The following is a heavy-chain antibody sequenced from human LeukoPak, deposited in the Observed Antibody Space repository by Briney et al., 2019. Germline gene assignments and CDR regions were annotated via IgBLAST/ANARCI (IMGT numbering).Heavy chain of an antibody. CDR3: AKAYHDSGCLIDY. J-gene: IGHJ4*02. D-gene: IGHD6-19*01. Sequence: GGSLRLSCAASGFTFSSYAMTWVRQAPGKGLEWVAAIRGNGATTDYADSVKGRFTISRDNSKSTLYLQMNSLRAEDTAVYYCAKAYHDSGCLIDYWGQGTLVTVSS. V-gene: IGHV3-23*01. CDR2: IRGNGATT. CDR1: GFTFSSYA.